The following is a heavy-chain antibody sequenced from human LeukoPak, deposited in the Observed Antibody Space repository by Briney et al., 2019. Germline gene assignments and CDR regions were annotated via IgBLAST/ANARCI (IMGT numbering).Heavy chain of an antibody. CDR1: GGSISSYY. Sequence: SETLSLTCTVSGGSISSYYWSWIRQPAGKGLEWIGRIYTSGSTNYNPSLKSRVTMSVDTSKNQFSLKLSSVTAADTAVYYCATRVRGFSEWLSERDAFDIWGQGTMVTVSS. V-gene: IGHV4-4*07. D-gene: IGHD3-3*01. CDR3: ATRVRGFSEWLSERDAFDI. J-gene: IGHJ3*02. CDR2: IYTSGST.